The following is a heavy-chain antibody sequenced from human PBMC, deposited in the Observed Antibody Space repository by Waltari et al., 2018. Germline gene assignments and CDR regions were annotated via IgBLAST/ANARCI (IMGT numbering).Heavy chain of an antibody. CDR2: IYHSGST. Sequence: QVQLQESGPGLVKPSETLSLTCAVSGYSISSDYYWGWIRQPPGKGREWIGSIYHSGSTYYNPSLKSRVTISVDTSKNQFSLKLTSVTAADTAVYYCASENTISPGVRGVIQGWGQGPLVSVSS. CDR1: GYSISSDYY. V-gene: IGHV4-38-2*01. J-gene: IGHJ4*02. D-gene: IGHD3-10*01. CDR3: ASENTISPGVRGVIQG.